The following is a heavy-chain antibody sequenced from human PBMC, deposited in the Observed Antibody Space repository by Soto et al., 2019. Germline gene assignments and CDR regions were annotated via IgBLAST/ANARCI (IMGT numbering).Heavy chain of an antibody. Sequence: KVACKASGCSFSSYTISWVRQAPGQGLEWMGRIIPILGIANYAQKFQGRVTITADKSTSTAYMELSSLRSEDTAVYYCARADYYYYMDVWGKGTTVTVSS. CDR1: GCSFSSYT. CDR3: ARADYYYYMDV. V-gene: IGHV1-69*02. J-gene: IGHJ6*03. CDR2: IIPILGIA.